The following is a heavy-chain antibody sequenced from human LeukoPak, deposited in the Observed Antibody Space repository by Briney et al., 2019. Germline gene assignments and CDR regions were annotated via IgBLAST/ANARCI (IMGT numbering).Heavy chain of an antibody. J-gene: IGHJ4*02. CDR1: GGSFSGYY. CDR2: INHSGST. D-gene: IGHD1/OR15-1a*01. Sequence: PSETLSLTCAVYGGSFSGYYWSWISQPPGKGLEWIGEINHSGSTNYNPSLKSRVTISVDTSKNQFSLKLSSVTAADTAVYYCARYGRSQNTDYWGQGTLVTVSS. CDR3: ARYGRSQNTDY. V-gene: IGHV4-34*01.